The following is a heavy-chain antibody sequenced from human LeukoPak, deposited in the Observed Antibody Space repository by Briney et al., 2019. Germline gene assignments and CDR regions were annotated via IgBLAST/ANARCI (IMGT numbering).Heavy chain of an antibody. CDR2: MNPKSGNT. D-gene: IGHD3-3*01. CDR3: ARGVNYDFCSGYYTARQETFDY. V-gene: IGHV1-8*03. Sequence: ASVKVSCKASGYTFTSYDINWVRQATGQGLEWVGWMNPKSGNTGYAQKFPGRVTITRNTSISTAYMELSSLRSEDTAVYYCARGVNYDFCSGYYTARQETFDYWGQGTLVTVSS. J-gene: IGHJ4*02. CDR1: GYTFTSYD.